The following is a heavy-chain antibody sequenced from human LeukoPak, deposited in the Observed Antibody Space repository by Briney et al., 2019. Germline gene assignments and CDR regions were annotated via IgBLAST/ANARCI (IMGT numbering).Heavy chain of an antibody. CDR2: ISYDGSNK. CDR1: GFTFGDYV. J-gene: IGHJ5*02. D-gene: IGHD6-25*01. CDR3: ARVREGSSGSPKWFDP. V-gene: IGHV3-30*04. Sequence: GGSLRLSCTASGFTFGDYVMSWVRQTPGKGLDWVSVISYDGSNKYYADSVKGRFTISRDNSKNTLYLQMNSLRAEDTAVYYCARVREGSSGSPKWFDPWGQGTLVTVSS.